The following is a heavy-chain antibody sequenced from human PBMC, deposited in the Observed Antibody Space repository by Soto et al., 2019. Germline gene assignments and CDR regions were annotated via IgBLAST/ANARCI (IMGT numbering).Heavy chain of an antibody. J-gene: IGHJ6*02. Sequence: GSLRLSCPASGFTFSSYAMSWVRQAPGKGLEWVSAMSGSGGSTYYADSVKGRFTISRDNSKNTLYLQMNSLRAEDTAVYYCANYCSSTSCYVDGMAVWGQGTTVTVSS. D-gene: IGHD2-2*01. CDR1: GFTFSSYA. CDR3: ANYCSSTSCYVDGMAV. CDR2: MSGSGGST. V-gene: IGHV3-23*01.